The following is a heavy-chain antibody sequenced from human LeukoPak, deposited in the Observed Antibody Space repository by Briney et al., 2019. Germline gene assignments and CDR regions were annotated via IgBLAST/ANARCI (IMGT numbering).Heavy chain of an antibody. J-gene: IGHJ4*02. V-gene: IGHV3-23*01. CDR2: VSGSGGNT. CDR1: GFTFTYSA. CDR3: AKRLAVPGSPDQ. Sequence: GGSLRLSCAASGFTFTYSAMTWVRQAPGKGLEWVSTVSGSGGNTYYADSVKGRFTISRDNSENTVSLQMNSLRAQDTAVYYCAKRLAVPGSPDQWGQGTLVTVSS. D-gene: IGHD6-19*01.